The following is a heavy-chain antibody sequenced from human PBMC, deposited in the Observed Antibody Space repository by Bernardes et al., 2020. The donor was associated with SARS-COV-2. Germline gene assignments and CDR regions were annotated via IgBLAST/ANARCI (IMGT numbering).Heavy chain of an antibody. D-gene: IGHD5-18*01. CDR3: ERIQLWLEYYYHYGMDV. J-gene: IGHJ6*02. V-gene: IGHV4-34*01. CDR2: LNHSSTT. Sequence: PESLSLTCAAYGGSFSGYYWSWIRQPPGKGLEWIWELNHSSTTNYHPSLKSRVTISVDTPKNQFSLKLSSVTAADTAVYYCERIQLWLEYYYHYGMDVWGQGTTVTVSS. CDR1: GGSFSGYY.